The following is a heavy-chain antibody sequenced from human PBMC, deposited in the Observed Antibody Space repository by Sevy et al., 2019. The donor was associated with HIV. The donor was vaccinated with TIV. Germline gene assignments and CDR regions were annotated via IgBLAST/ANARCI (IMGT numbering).Heavy chain of an antibody. CDR2: ISGSGGST. CDR1: GFTFSSYA. D-gene: IGHD2-15*01. J-gene: IGHJ4*02. CDR3: ATGRDIVVVVAATGREWHY. Sequence: GGSLRLSCAASGFTFSSYAMSWVRQAPGKGLEWVSAISGSGGSTYYADSVKGRFTISRDNSKNTLNLQMNSTRAEDTAVYYCATGRDIVVVVAATGREWHYWGQGTLVTVSS. V-gene: IGHV3-23*01.